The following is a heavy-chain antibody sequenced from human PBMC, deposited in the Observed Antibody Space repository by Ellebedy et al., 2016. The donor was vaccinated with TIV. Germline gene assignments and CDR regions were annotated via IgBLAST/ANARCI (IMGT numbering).Heavy chain of an antibody. CDR3: ARRGSYGDYAVQINSWLDT. D-gene: IGHD4-17*01. Sequence: GESLKISCAASGFSFRSYWMSWVRQAPGKGLEWVANIYQDGSDQYYVDSVKGRFTISRDNVNKSLFLQMNSLRVDDTAVYYCARRGSYGDYAVQINSWLDTWGQGTLVTVSS. CDR2: IYQDGSDQ. CDR1: GFSFRSYW. V-gene: IGHV3-7*01. J-gene: IGHJ5*02.